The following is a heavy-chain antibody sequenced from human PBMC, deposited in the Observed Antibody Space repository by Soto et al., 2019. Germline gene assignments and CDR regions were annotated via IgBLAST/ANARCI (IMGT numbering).Heavy chain of an antibody. CDR2: ISAYNGNT. CDR1: GYTFTSYA. CDR3: AREPFGESHFDY. V-gene: IGHV1-18*01. D-gene: IGHD3-10*01. J-gene: IGHJ4*02. Sequence: ASVKVSCKASGYTFTSYAMHWVRQAPGQGLEWMGWISAYNGNTNYAQNLQGRVTMTTDISTSTAYMELRSLRSDDTAVYYCAREPFGESHFDYWGQGTLVTVSS.